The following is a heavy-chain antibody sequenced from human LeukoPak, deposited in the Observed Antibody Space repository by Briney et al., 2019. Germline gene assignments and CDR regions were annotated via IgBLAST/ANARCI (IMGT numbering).Heavy chain of an antibody. CDR1: GFTFDDYA. Sequence: SLRLSCAASGFTFDDYAMHWVRQAPGMGLEWVSGISWNSGSIGYADSVKGRFTISRDNAKNSLYLQMNSLRAEDTALYYCAKDIGVAASLDYWGQGTLVTVSS. CDR2: ISWNSGSI. V-gene: IGHV3-9*01. J-gene: IGHJ4*02. CDR3: AKDIGVAASLDY. D-gene: IGHD2-15*01.